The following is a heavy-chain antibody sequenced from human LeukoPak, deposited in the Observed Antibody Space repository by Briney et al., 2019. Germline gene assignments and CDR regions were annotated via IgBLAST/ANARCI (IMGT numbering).Heavy chain of an antibody. J-gene: IGHJ5*02. Sequence: KPSETLSLTCTVSGGSISSYYWSWIRQPPGKGLEWIGYIYYSGSTNHNPSLKSRVTISVDTSKNQFSLKLSSVTAADTAVYYCARDRDSSGWGAWGQGTLVTVSS. CDR1: GGSISSYY. CDR2: IYYSGST. V-gene: IGHV4-59*01. D-gene: IGHD6-19*01. CDR3: ARDRDSSGWGA.